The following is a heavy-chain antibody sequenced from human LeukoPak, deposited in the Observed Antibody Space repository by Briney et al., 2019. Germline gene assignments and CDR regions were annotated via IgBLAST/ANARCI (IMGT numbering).Heavy chain of an antibody. CDR2: IYNGGGA. CDR3: ARDPPPHYYDSGGYYVV. J-gene: IGHJ4*02. Sequence: GGSLRLSCAASGFTVRSNYMSWVRQAPGKGLEWVSTIYNGGGAFYADSVKYRFTISRDSARNTLYLQMNSLRAEDTAVYYCARDPPPHYYDSGGYYVVGGQGTLVTVSS. D-gene: IGHD3-22*01. V-gene: IGHV3-66*01. CDR1: GFTVRSNY.